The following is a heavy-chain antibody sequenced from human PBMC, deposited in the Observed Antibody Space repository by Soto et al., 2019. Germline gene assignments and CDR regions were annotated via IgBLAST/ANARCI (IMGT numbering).Heavy chain of an antibody. CDR3: ATGIPIDY. J-gene: IGHJ4*02. D-gene: IGHD3-10*01. CDR1: GDTFTANY. Sequence: ASVKVSCKASGDTFTANYIHWVRQAPGQGLEWMGGFDPEDGETIYAQKFQGRVNMTEDTSTDTAYMELSSLRSEDTAVYYCATGIPIDYWGQGTLVTVSS. CDR2: FDPEDGET. V-gene: IGHV1-24*01.